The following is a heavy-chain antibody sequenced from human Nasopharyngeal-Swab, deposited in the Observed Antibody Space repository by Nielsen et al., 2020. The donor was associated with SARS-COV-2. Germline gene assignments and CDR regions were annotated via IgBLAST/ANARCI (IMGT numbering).Heavy chain of an antibody. CDR2: IYTSGKT. CDR3: AREDRWTLTSFYYALDV. CDR1: GGSISSYF. J-gene: IGHJ6*02. Sequence: SETLSLTCTVSGGSISSYFWSWVRQPAGKGLEWIGHIYTSGKTNYNPSLMSRLTISVDTSKNQFSLRLTSVTAADTAVYYCAREDRWTLTSFYYALDVWGQGSAVTVSS. D-gene: IGHD4-17*01. V-gene: IGHV4-4*07.